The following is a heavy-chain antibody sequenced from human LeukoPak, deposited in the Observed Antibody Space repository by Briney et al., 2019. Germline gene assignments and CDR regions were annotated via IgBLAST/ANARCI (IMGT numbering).Heavy chain of an antibody. CDR1: GFTFGDYA. V-gene: IGHV3-49*04. D-gene: IGHD2-2*01. Sequence: GGSLRLSCTASGFTFGDYAMSWVRQAPGKGLEWVGFVRSKAYGGTTEYAASVKGRFTISRDDSKSIAYLQMNSLKTEDTAVYYCTRGGYCSSTSCYGGGMDVWGQGTTVTVSS. CDR2: VRSKAYGGTT. J-gene: IGHJ6*02. CDR3: TRGGYCSSTSCYGGGMDV.